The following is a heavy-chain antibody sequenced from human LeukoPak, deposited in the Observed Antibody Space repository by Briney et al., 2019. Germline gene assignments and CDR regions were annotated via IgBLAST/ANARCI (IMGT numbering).Heavy chain of an antibody. CDR2: ISWNSGSI. V-gene: IGHV3-9*01. CDR3: AKDHGYNWNYDQQFDY. J-gene: IGHJ4*02. D-gene: IGHD1-7*01. CDR1: GFTFDDYA. Sequence: GGSLRLSCAASGFTFDDYAMHWVRQAPGKGLEWVSGISWNSGSIGYADSVKGRFTISRDNAKNPLYLQMNSLRAEDTALYYCAKDHGYNWNYDQQFDYWGQGTLVTVSS.